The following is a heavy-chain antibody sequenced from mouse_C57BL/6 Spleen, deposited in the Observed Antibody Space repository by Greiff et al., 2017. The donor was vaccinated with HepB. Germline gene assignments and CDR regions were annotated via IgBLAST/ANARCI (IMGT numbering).Heavy chain of an antibody. CDR2: IRNKANNHAT. Sequence: EVKVEESGGGLVQPGGSMKLSCAASGFTFSDAWMDWVRQSPEKGLEWVAEIRNKANNHATYYAESVKGRFTISRDDSKSSVYLQMNSLRAEDTGIYYCTSWDSSGTGFAYWGQGTLVTVSA. CDR3: TSWDSSGTGFAY. V-gene: IGHV6-6*01. CDR1: GFTFSDAW. D-gene: IGHD3-2*02. J-gene: IGHJ3*01.